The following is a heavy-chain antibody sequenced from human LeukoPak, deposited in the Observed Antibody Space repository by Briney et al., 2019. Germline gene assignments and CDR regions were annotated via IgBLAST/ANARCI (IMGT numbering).Heavy chain of an antibody. J-gene: IGHJ4*02. CDR1: GFTFSSYG. CDR3: ARATRTRGYSYGQCDY. CDR2: IWYDGTYK. Sequence: PGGSLRLSCAASGFTFSSYGMHWVRQTPGKGLEWVAVIWYDGTYKYYADSVKGRFTISRDDSKNTLYLQMNSLRAEDTAVYYCARATRTRGYSYGQCDYWGQGTLVTVSS. D-gene: IGHD5-18*01. V-gene: IGHV3-33*01.